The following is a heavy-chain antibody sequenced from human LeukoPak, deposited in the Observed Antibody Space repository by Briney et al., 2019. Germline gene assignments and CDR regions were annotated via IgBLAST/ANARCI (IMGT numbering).Heavy chain of an antibody. Sequence: GGSLRLSCAASGFTFRSYAMHWVRQAPGKGLEWVAVISYDGSNKYYADSVKGRFTISRDNSKNTLYLQMNSLRAEDTAVYYCARDQLLWFGAGDAFDIWGQGTMVTVSS. CDR3: ARDQLLWFGAGDAFDI. CDR2: ISYDGSNK. V-gene: IGHV3-30-3*01. J-gene: IGHJ3*02. D-gene: IGHD3-10*01. CDR1: GFTFRSYA.